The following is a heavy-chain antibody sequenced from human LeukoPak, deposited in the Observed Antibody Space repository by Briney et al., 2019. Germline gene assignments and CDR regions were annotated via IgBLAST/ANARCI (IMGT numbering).Heavy chain of an antibody. Sequence: PGGSLRLSCAASGFTFSRCDMHWVRQAPGKGLEWVAFVLYDGSLKYYADSVKGRFTISRDNAKNSLYLQMNSLRAEDTAVYYCARDSSTVTTRYYYYYMDVWGKGTTVTVSS. V-gene: IGHV3-30*02. CDR1: GFTFSRCD. J-gene: IGHJ6*03. D-gene: IGHD4-17*01. CDR2: VLYDGSLK. CDR3: ARDSSTVTTRYYYYYMDV.